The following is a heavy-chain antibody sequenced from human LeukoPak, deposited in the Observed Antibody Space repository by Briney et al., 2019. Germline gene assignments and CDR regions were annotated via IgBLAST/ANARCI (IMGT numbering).Heavy chain of an antibody. Sequence: SETLSLTCAVSGASIITGGPYWGWIRQPPGKGPEWIGTVYYSGSIYYNPSLKSRVTLSVDTSKNQFSLRLTSVSASDTAVYYCARHRGSGSSSIPFDYWGQGTLVTVSS. CDR3: ARHRGSGSSSIPFDY. CDR1: GASIITGGPY. J-gene: IGHJ4*02. V-gene: IGHV4-39*01. CDR2: VYYSGSI. D-gene: IGHD3-10*01.